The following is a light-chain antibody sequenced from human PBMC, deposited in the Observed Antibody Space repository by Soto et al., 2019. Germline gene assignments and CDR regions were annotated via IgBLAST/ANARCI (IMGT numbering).Light chain of an antibody. Sequence: ETVLTQSPGTLALSPGERVTLSCRASQSVTYRYLAWYQQKPGQAPRLLIYAASTRATGIPDRFSGSGSGTDFTFTISRLEPGDFAVYYCQQYGSSPWTFGQGTKVDNK. V-gene: IGKV3-20*01. J-gene: IGKJ1*01. CDR1: QSVTYRY. CDR3: QQYGSSPWT. CDR2: AAS.